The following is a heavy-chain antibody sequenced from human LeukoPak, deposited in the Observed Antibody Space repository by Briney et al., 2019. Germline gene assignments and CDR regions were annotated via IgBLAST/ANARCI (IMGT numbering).Heavy chain of an antibody. CDR1: GGSISSSSYY. CDR2: IYYSGST. CDR3: ARGGALRFLHYYYGMDV. D-gene: IGHD3-3*01. V-gene: IGHV4-61*01. Sequence: PSETLSLTCTVSGGSISSSSYYRSWIRQPPGKGLEWIGYIYYSGSTNYNPSLKSRVTISVDTSKNQFSLKLSSVTAADTAVYYCARGGALRFLHYYYGMDVWGQGTTVTVSS. J-gene: IGHJ6*02.